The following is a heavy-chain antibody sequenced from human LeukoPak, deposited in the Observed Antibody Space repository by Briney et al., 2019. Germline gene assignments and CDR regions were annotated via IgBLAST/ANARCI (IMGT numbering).Heavy chain of an antibody. V-gene: IGHV1-69*06. Sequence: SVKVSCKASGGTFSSYAISWVRQAPGQGLEWMGGIIPIFGTANYAQKFQGRVTITADKSTSTAYMELSNLRSEDTAVYYCARGQTYCSGGSCYPLSYAFDIWGQGTMVTVSS. CDR1: GGTFSSYA. CDR3: ARGQTYCSGGSCYPLSYAFDI. D-gene: IGHD2-15*01. CDR2: IIPIFGTA. J-gene: IGHJ3*02.